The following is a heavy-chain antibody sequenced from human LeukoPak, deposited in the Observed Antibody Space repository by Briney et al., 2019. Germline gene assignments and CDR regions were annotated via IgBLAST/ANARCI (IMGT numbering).Heavy chain of an antibody. J-gene: IGHJ5*02. CDR1: GFILSDHY. V-gene: IGHV3-72*01. CDR3: GRSGRYRPSDL. D-gene: IGHD1-26*01. Sequence: GGSLRLSCAASGFILSDHYIDWFRQAPGKGLEWVGRTRNKANSYTTEYAASVKGRFTISRDDPKNLLYLQMNSLKSEDTAVYYCGRSGRYRPSDLWGQGTLVTVSS. CDR2: TRNKANSYTT.